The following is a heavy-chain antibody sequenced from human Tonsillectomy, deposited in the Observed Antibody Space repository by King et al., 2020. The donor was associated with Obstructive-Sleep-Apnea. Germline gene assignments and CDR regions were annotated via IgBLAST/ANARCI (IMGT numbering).Heavy chain of an antibody. CDR3: ARGGSGIVVVPADIGGWFDP. D-gene: IGHD2-2*01. Sequence: QLQESGPGLVKPSETLSLTCTVSGGSISSSSYYWGWIRQPPGKGLEWIGGIYDSVSTYYNPSLKSRVTISVDTYKNQLSLKLSSVAAADTAVYYCARGGSGIVVVPADIGGWFDPWGQGTLVTVSS. V-gene: IGHV4-39*07. CDR1: GGSISSSSYY. CDR2: IYDSVST. J-gene: IGHJ5*02.